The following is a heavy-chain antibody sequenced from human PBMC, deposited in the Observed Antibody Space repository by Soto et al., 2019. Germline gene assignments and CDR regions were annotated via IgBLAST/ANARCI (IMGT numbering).Heavy chain of an antibody. CDR3: EKNGASSKTWYMWYYALDV. J-gene: IGHJ6*01. CDR1: GFTFSDYA. CDR2: ISSSGGNT. V-gene: IGHV3-23*01. D-gene: IGHD6-13*01. Sequence: EEHLLESGGGLVQPGGSLRLSCAASGFTFSDYAMTWVRQAPGKGLEWVSGISSSGGNTYYADSVKGRFTITRDNSKNTLSLQMDSLRAEDTAVYYCEKNGASSKTWYMWYYALDVW.